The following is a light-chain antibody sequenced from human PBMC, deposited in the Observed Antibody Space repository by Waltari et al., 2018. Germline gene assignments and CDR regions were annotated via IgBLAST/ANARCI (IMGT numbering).Light chain of an antibody. CDR3: QSYDDNIVI. CDR1: SGSIASNY. CDR2: EDF. V-gene: IGLV6-57*01. J-gene: IGLJ2*01. Sequence: NFMLTQPHSVSESPGKTVTISCTRSSGSIASNYVQWYQQRPGSSPTTVTYEDFQRPSGVPNRFSGSIDSSSKSASLTISGLRTEDEADHYCQSYDDNIVIFGGGTKLTVL.